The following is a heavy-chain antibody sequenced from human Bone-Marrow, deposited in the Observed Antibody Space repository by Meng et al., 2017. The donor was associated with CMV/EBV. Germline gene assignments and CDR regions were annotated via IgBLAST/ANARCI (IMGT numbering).Heavy chain of an antibody. V-gene: IGHV4-4*02. CDR3: ARVRCSGGSCFYFDF. Sequence: SGDAISSSAWWTWVRQPPGEGLEWIGEISHGEDTNYSPSLKSRVTISMDKSKRHFSLRVNSVTAADTAVYYCARVRCSGGSCFYFDFWGQGTLVTVSS. D-gene: IGHD2-15*01. CDR2: ISHGEDT. CDR1: GDAISSSAW. J-gene: IGHJ4*02.